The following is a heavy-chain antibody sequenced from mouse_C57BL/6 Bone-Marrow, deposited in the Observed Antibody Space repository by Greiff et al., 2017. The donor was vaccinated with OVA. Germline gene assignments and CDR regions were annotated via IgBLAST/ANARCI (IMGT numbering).Heavy chain of an antibody. CDR1: GYTFTSYW. J-gene: IGHJ2*01. D-gene: IGHD2-3*01. CDR2: IDPSDSYT. CDR3: ARDGYWDYFDY. Sequence: QVQLQQPGAELVMPGASVKLSCKASGYTFTSYWMHWVKQRPGQGLEWIGEIDPSDSYTNYNQKFKGKSTLTVDKSSSTAYMQLSSLTSEDSAVYYCARDGYWDYFDYWGQGTTLTVSS. V-gene: IGHV1-69*01.